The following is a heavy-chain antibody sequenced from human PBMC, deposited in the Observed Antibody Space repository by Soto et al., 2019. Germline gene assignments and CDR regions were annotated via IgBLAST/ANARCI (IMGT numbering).Heavy chain of an antibody. Sequence: GGSLRLSCAASGFTFSNSWMSWVRQAPGKGLEWVANIKQDGSEKYYVDSVKGRFTISRDNAKNSLYLQMNSLRAEDTAVYYCARDPSIVLVPAATYYYYYYGMDVWGQGTTVTV. D-gene: IGHD2-2*01. J-gene: IGHJ6*02. CDR1: GFTFSNSW. CDR2: IKQDGSEK. V-gene: IGHV3-7*01. CDR3: ARDPSIVLVPAATYYYYYYGMDV.